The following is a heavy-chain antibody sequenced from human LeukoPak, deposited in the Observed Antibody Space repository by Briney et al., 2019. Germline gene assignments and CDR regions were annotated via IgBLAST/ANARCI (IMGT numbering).Heavy chain of an antibody. CDR3: ARFWLGAVEWYFDY. Sequence: SETLSLTCAVYGGSFSGYYWSWIRQPPGKGLEWIGEINHSGSTNYNPSLKSRVTISVDTSKNQFSLKLSSVTAADTAVYYCARFWLGAVEWYFDYWGQGTLVTVSS. CDR2: INHSGST. CDR1: GGSFSGYY. J-gene: IGHJ4*02. D-gene: IGHD3-3*01. V-gene: IGHV4-34*01.